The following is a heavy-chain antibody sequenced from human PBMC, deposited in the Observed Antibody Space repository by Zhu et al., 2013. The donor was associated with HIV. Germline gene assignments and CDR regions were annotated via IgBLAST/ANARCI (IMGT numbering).Heavy chain of an antibody. V-gene: IGHV4-38-2*01. J-gene: IGHJ4*02. CDR3: VRQGYQLMYAKFDY. Sequence: QVQLQEWPGLVKPSETLSLTCSVSSYSISNAYYWGWIRQPPGKGLEWIGLIYHDGATYYNGSLESRVTISMDMSKNQFSLKVNSVTAADTAVYYCVRQGYQLMYAKFDYWGQGMLVTVSS. CDR2: IYHDGAT. CDR1: SYSISNAYY. D-gene: IGHD2-2*01.